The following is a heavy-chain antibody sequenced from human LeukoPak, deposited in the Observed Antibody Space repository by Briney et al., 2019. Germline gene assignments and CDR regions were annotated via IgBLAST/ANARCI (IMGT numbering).Heavy chain of an antibody. CDR3: ARDLRTMVRGVAYYFDY. D-gene: IGHD3-10*01. CDR1: GFTFSSYS. CDR2: ISYDGSNK. J-gene: IGHJ4*02. Sequence: GGSLRLSCAASGFTFSSYSMNWVRQAPGKGLEWVAVISYDGSNKYYADSVKGRFTISRDNSKNTLYLQMNSLRAEDTAVYYCARDLRTMVRGVAYYFDYWGQGTLVTVSS. V-gene: IGHV3-30*03.